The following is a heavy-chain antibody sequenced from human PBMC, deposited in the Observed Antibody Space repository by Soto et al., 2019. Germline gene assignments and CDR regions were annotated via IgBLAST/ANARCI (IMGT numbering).Heavy chain of an antibody. D-gene: IGHD5-12*01. J-gene: IGHJ3*02. CDR2: ISYDGSNK. CDR3: AKVEMATNDVDI. CDR1: GSTFSSYG. V-gene: IGHV3-30*18. Sequence: GGSLRLSCAASGSTFSSYGMHWVRQAPGKGLEWVAVISYDGSNKYYADSVKGRFTISRDNSKNTLYLQMNSLRAEDTAVYYGAKVEMATNDVDIWGQGTMVTVAS.